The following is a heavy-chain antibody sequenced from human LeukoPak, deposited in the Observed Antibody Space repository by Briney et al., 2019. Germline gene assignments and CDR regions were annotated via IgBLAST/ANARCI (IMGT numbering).Heavy chain of an antibody. J-gene: IGHJ6*03. Sequence: PGGSLRLSCAASGFTSSSYSMNWVRQAPGEGLEWVSYISSSSSTIYYADSVKGRFTISRDNAKNSLYLQMNSLRAEDTAVYYCASDHPGFYYYMDVWGKGTTVTVSS. CDR1: GFTSSSYS. V-gene: IGHV3-48*01. CDR3: ASDHPGFYYYMDV. CDR2: ISSSSSTI.